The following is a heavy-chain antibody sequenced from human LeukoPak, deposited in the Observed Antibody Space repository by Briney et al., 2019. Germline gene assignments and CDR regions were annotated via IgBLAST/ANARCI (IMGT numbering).Heavy chain of an antibody. CDR1: GYNFATYW. CDR3: ARLRFQSGNTYYFDY. Sequence: GESLKISCKGSGYNFATYWIGSVRQMPGKGLEWMGVIYPDDSTTAYSPSFQGQVTISVDKSITTAYLPWSSLNASDTAMYYCARLRFQSGNTYYFDYWGQGSLVTVSS. V-gene: IGHV5-51*01. J-gene: IGHJ4*02. CDR2: IYPDDSTT. D-gene: IGHD1-26*01.